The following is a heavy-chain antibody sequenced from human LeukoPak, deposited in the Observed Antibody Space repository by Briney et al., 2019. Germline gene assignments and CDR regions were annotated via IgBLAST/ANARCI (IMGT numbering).Heavy chain of an antibody. V-gene: IGHV4-38-2*01. CDR1: GYSISSGYY. CDR3: ARAKTTVTTWFDP. D-gene: IGHD4-17*01. Sequence: PSETLSLTCAVSGYSISSGYYWGWIRQPPGKGLEWIGSIYHSGGTYYNPSLKSRVTISVDTSKNQFSLKLSSVTAADTAVYYCARAKTTVTTWFDPWGQGTLVTVSS. J-gene: IGHJ5*02. CDR2: IYHSGGT.